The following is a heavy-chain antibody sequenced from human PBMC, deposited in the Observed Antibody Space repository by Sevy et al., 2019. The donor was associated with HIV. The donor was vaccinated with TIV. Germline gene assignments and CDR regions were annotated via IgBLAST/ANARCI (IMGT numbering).Heavy chain of an antibody. V-gene: IGHV3-48*03. D-gene: IGHD3-22*01. J-gene: IGHJ5*02. CDR2: ISSSGTTI. Sequence: GGSLRLSCEASGFTFSSYEMNWVRQAPGKGLEWVSYISSSGTTIKYADSVKGRFTISRDNAKNSLYMQMNSLRAEDTAVYYCARVDANYDKGFDPWGQGTLVTVCS. CDR1: GFTFSSYE. CDR3: ARVDANYDKGFDP.